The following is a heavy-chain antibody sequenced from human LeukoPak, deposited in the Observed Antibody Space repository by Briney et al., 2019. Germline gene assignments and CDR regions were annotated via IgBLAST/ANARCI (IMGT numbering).Heavy chain of an antibody. Sequence: PSETLSLTCSVSGGSINNYYWSWIRQPPGKGLEWIGEINHSGSTNYNPSLKSRVTMSVDTSKNQFSLKLSSVTAADTAVYYCAGGEWRTTNFDYWGQGTLVTVSS. J-gene: IGHJ4*02. CDR3: AGGEWRTTNFDY. D-gene: IGHD3-10*01. CDR2: INHSGST. V-gene: IGHV4-34*01. CDR1: GGSINNYY.